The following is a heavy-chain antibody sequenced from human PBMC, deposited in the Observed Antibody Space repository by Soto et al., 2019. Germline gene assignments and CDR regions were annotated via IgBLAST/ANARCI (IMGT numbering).Heavy chain of an antibody. CDR3: ATSEYSSLSINWFDP. CDR2: IYNGGHT. V-gene: IGHV4-30-4*01. D-gene: IGHD6-6*01. J-gene: IGHJ5*02. Sequence: SETLSLTCSVSGGSVDSVNHYWICIRQPPGKGLEWIGYIYNGGHTFYNPSLKSRVKILVDKSRNQFSLRLSSVTAADTAVYFCATSEYSSLSINWFDPWGQGALVTVSS. CDR1: GGSVDSVNHY.